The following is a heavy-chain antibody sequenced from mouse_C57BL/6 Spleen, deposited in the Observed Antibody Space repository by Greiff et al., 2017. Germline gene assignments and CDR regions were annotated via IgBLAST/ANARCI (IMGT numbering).Heavy chain of an antibody. CDR2: ISSGGSYT. CDR1: GFTFSSYG. Sequence: EVQLVESGGDLVKPGGSLKLSCAASGFTFSSYGMSWVRQTPDKRLEWVATISSGGSYTHYPDSVKGRITISRDNAKNTLYLQMISLKSEDTAMYYCERQRGITTVVSYWYFDVWGTGTTVTVSS. J-gene: IGHJ1*03. CDR3: ERQRGITTVVSYWYFDV. V-gene: IGHV5-6*01. D-gene: IGHD1-1*01.